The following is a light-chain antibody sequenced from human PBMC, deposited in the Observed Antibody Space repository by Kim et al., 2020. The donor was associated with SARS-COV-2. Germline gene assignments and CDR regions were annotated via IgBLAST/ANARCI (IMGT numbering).Light chain of an antibody. J-gene: IGLJ2*01. V-gene: IGLV1-51*01. Sequence: QSVLTQPPSVSAAPGQKVTISCSGSTSNIGNNYVSWYRQLPGTAPKLLVYDTNKRPSGIPDRFSGSKSGTSATLGITGLQTGDEADYYCATWDSSLNVVVFGGGTKVTVL. CDR2: DTN. CDR1: TSNIGNNY. CDR3: ATWDSSLNVVV.